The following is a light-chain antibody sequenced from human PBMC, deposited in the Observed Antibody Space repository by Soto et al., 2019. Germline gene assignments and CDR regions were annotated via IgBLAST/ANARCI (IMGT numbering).Light chain of an antibody. CDR1: QSCTTR. Sequence: IVLTQSPGTLSLSPGERVTLSCRASQSCTTRLAWYQHKPGQAPTLLMSGASNRASGVPVRFSGSGSGTDFTLTITRLEPEDFALYYCQQYGGSPITFGLGTRLEIK. J-gene: IGKJ5*01. CDR3: QQYGGSPIT. V-gene: IGKV3-20*01. CDR2: GAS.